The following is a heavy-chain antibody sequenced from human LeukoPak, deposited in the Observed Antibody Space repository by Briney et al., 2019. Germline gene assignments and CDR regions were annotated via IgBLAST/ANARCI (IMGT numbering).Heavy chain of an antibody. CDR3: AKSARSSGRSSYRGEDY. Sequence: GGSVSLFCAASGFTFSIYAMRWVRQAPGRGLGWLSSSSGSGGSTYYADSVKGRFTISRDNSKNTLYLQMNSLRAEDTAVYYCAKSARSSGRSSYRGEDYWGQGTLVTVSS. J-gene: IGHJ4*02. CDR2: SSGSGGST. V-gene: IGHV3-23*01. CDR1: GFTFSIYA. D-gene: IGHD2-15*01.